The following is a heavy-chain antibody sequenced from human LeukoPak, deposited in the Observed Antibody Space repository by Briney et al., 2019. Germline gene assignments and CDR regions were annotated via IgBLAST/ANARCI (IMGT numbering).Heavy chain of an antibody. Sequence: SETLCLTCSVSGGSINSDFWSWIRQPAGKGLEWIGHIHSAGTAKYYAYLKNRVTMSLDTSKNQFSLSLSSVTAADTAVYFCAREGYGSGTYRQLDHWGQGTLVTVPS. CDR3: AREGYGSGTYRQLDH. J-gene: IGHJ5*02. CDR1: GGSINSDF. D-gene: IGHD3-10*01. V-gene: IGHV4-4*07. CDR2: IHSAGTA.